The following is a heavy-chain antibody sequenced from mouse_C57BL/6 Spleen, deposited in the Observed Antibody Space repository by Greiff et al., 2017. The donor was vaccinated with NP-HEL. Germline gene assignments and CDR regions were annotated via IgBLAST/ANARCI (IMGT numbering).Heavy chain of an antibody. V-gene: IGHV1-69*01. CDR1: GYTFTSYW. CDR3: ARFSSSGSYYAMDY. Sequence: QVQLQQPGAELVMPGASVKLSCKASGYTFTSYWMHWVKQRPGQGLEWIGEIDPSDSYTNYNQKFKGKSTLTVDKSSSTAYMQLSSLTSEDSAVYYCARFSSSGSYYAMDYWGQGTSVTVSS. CDR2: IDPSDSYT. D-gene: IGHD3-2*02. J-gene: IGHJ4*01.